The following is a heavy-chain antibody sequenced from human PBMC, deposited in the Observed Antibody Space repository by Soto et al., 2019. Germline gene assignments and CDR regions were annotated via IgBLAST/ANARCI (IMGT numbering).Heavy chain of an antibody. CDR1: GFTFSSYA. CDR2: ISYDGSNK. Sequence: GGSLRLSCAASGFTFSSYAMSWVRQAPGKGLEWVAVISYDGSNKYYADSVKGRFTISRDNSKNTLYLQMNSLRAEDTAVYYCAKDRPSGSRPYYYGMDVWGQGTTVTVSS. CDR3: AKDRPSGSRPYYYGMDV. V-gene: IGHV3-30*18. D-gene: IGHD1-26*01. J-gene: IGHJ6*02.